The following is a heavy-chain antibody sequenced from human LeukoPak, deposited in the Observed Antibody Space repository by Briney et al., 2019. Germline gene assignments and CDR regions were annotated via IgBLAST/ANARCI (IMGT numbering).Heavy chain of an antibody. CDR1: GDSISTSDYY. V-gene: IGHV4-39*01. J-gene: IGHJ3*01. D-gene: IGHD2-2*01. Sequence: PSETLSLTCSVFGDSISTSDYYWAWVRQPPGTGLEWIASIHYGGSTFYSLSLRSRVSISVGTSNNQFSLRLSSVTAADSAVYSCARHSRVIPTAIAAFDVWGRGTMVSVSS. CDR2: IHYGGST. CDR3: ARHSRVIPTAIAAFDV.